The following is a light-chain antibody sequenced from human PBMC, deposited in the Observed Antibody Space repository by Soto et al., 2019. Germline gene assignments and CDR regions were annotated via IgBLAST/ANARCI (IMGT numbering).Light chain of an antibody. J-gene: IGKJ4*01. V-gene: IGKV1-33*01. Sequence: DIQMTQSPSSLSASVGDRVTITCQASQDISNYLNWYLQKPGKAPKPLIYDASNLETGVPSRFSGSGSGTDFTFTISSLQPEDIATYYCQQYGSLPPLTFGGGTKVGIK. CDR1: QDISNY. CDR3: QQYGSLPPLT. CDR2: DAS.